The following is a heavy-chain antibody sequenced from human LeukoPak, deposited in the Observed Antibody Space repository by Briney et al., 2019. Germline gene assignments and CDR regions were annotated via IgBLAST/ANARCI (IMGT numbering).Heavy chain of an antibody. J-gene: IGHJ4*02. CDR1: GFTFSDYY. V-gene: IGHV3-11*01. Sequence: GGSLRLSCAASGFTFSDYYMSWIRQAPGKGLEWVSYISSSGSTIYYADSVKGRFTISRDNSKNTLYLQMNSLRAEDTAVYYCAAGGSPPHYFDYWGQGTLVTVSS. CDR2: ISSSGSTI. D-gene: IGHD3-10*01. CDR3: AAGGSPPHYFDY.